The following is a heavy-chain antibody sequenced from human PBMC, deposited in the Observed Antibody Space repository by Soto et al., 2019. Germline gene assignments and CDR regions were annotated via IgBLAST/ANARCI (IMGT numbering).Heavy chain of an antibody. J-gene: IGHJ6*02. V-gene: IGHV1-18*01. CDR3: AREGMAPYYYYGIDV. Sequence: ASVKVSCKASGYTFTRSGISWVRQAPGQGLEWMGWISTYNGDTNYAQTFQGRVTMTTDTSTSTVHMEVRSLRSDDTAVYYCAREGMAPYYYYGIDVWGQGTPVTVSS. CDR2: ISTYNGDT. CDR1: GYTFTRSG.